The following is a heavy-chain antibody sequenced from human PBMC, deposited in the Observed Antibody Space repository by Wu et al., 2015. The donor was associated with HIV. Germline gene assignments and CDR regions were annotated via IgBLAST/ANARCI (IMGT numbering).Heavy chain of an antibody. J-gene: IGHJ3*02. CDR2: INPTGGAT. CDR3: ARDRDYSDDSGYYHAFDI. V-gene: IGHV1-46*01. Sequence: QLQLVQSGAEVKNPGASVKLSCMSSGYIFSIYYLHWVRQAPGQGLEWMGVINPTGGATTYAQKFQGRVTMTRDTSAKTVYMELSSLTSEDTAVYYCARDRDYSDDSGYYHAFDIWAKGQWSPSLQ. CDR1: GYIFSIYY. D-gene: IGHD3-22*01.